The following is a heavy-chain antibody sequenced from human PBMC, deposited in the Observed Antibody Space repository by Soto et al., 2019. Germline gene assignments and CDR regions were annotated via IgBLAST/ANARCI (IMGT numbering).Heavy chain of an antibody. CDR2: IIPIFGTA. D-gene: IGHD6-13*01. Sequence: SVKVSCKDSGGTFSSYAISWVRQAPGQGLEWMGGIIPIFGTANYAQKFQGRVTITADESTSTAYMELISLRSEDTAVYYCARDDPFSSSSIYSSSRNWLDPWGQGTLVTVSS. CDR3: ARDDPFSSSSIYSSSRNWLDP. CDR1: GGTFSSYA. V-gene: IGHV1-69*13. J-gene: IGHJ5*02.